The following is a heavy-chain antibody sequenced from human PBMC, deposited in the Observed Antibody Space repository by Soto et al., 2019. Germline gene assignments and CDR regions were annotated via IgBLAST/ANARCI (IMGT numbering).Heavy chain of an antibody. J-gene: IGHJ4*02. D-gene: IGHD3-10*01. CDR3: ARDGYDGSGSPYPAY. CDR1: GGSMSEYF. CDR2: IYYLGST. V-gene: IGHV4-59*01. Sequence: SETLSLTCIVSGGSMSEYFWIWIRQSPGKGLEWIGYIYYLGSTDYNPSLKSRVTISVDTSKRQFSLRLTSVTAADTAVYYCARDGYDGSGSPYPAYWGPGTQVTVSS.